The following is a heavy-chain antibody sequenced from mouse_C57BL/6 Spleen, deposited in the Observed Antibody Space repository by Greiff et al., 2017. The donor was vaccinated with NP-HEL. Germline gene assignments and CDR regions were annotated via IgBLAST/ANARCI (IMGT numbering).Heavy chain of an antibody. Sequence: QVQLQQPGAELVKPGASVKLSCKASGYTFTSYWMRWVKQRPGQGLEWIGMIHPNSGSTNYNEKFKSKATLTVDKSSSTAYMQLSSLTSEDSAVYYCAKGTTVVAHYFDYWGQGTTLTVSS. CDR3: AKGTTVVAHYFDY. CDR2: IHPNSGST. V-gene: IGHV1-64*01. D-gene: IGHD1-1*01. J-gene: IGHJ2*01. CDR1: GYTFTSYW.